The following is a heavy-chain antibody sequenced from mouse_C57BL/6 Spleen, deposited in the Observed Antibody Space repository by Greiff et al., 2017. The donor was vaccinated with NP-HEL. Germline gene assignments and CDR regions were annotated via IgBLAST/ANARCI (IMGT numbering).Heavy chain of an antibody. Sequence: QVQLQQPGAELVRPGSSVKLSCKASGYTFTSYWMDWVKQRPGQGLEWIGNIYPSDSETHYNQKFKDKATLTVDKSSSTAYMQLSSLTSEDSAVYYCARKGYYYGPYYFDYWGQGTTLTVSS. CDR3: ARKGYYYGPYYFDY. CDR1: GYTFTSYW. J-gene: IGHJ2*01. D-gene: IGHD1-1*01. CDR2: IYPSDSET. V-gene: IGHV1-61*01.